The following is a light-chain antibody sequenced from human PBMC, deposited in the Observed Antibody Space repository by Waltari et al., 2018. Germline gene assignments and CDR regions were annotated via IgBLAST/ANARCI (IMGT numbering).Light chain of an antibody. V-gene: IGLV2-14*01. CDR2: EVS. J-gene: IGLJ2*01. CDR1: RSDVGGDTY. CDR3: SSYTSSSTLE. Sequence: QFALLHPAPVFGSPGQSIPFPCPETRSDVGGDTYVSWYQQHPGKAPKLMIYEVSNRPSGVSNRFSGSKSGNTASLTISGLQAEDEADYYCSSYTSSSTLEIGGGTKLTVL.